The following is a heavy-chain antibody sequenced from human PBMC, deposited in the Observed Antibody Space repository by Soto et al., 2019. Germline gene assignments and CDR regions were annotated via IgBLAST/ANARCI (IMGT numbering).Heavy chain of an antibody. CDR1: GLPFSSYG. J-gene: IGHJ4*02. CDR3: ARDGDVNTGFGKDY. D-gene: IGHD3-16*01. CDR2: VWHDGGNK. Sequence: LCFAAAGLPFSSYGMHLVRQARGKGLEWVAFVWHDGGNKFYAESVKGRFTISRDNSKNTLYLQMTSLSAEDTAMYYCARDGDVNTGFGKDYWGQGTLVTVSS. V-gene: IGHV3-33*01.